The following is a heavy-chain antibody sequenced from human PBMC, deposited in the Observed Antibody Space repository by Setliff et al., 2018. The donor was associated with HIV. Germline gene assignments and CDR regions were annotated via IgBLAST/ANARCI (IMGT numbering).Heavy chain of an antibody. J-gene: IGHJ4*02. V-gene: IGHV1-18*01. CDR2: ISAHSGYA. CDR3: VRRATAAEVFDY. Sequence: ASVKVSCKASGYTLSTYGISWVRQAPGQGLEWMGWISAHSGYAKSAQKFQGRVTMTRDTSTLTLYMELSSLTSEDTAVYYCVRRATAAEVFDYWGQGTLVTVSS. CDR1: GYTLSTYG. D-gene: IGHD6-13*01.